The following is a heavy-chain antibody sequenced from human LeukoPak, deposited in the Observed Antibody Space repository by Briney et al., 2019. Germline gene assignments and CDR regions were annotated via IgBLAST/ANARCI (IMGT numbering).Heavy chain of an antibody. CDR3: ASSTVGATPFDY. Sequence: GGSLRLSCAASEFTVSSNSMSWVRQAPGKGLEWVSGVYSGGSTFYADSLKGRFIISRDNSKNTLYLQMNSLRAEDTAVYYCASSTVGATPFDYWGQGTLVTVSA. D-gene: IGHD1-26*01. CDR1: EFTVSSNS. J-gene: IGHJ4*02. V-gene: IGHV3-53*01. CDR2: VYSGGST.